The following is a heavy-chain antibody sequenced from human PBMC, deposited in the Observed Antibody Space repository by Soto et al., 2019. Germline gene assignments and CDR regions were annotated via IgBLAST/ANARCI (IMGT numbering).Heavy chain of an antibody. CDR2: IYYSGST. CDR1: GGSISSGDYY. CDR3: ARVQLRWNRVVDY. D-gene: IGHD4-17*01. Sequence: QVQLQESGPGLVKPSQTLSLTCTVSGGSISSGDYYWSWIRQPPGKGLEWIGYIYYSGSTYYNPSLKRRVHKSVDPSQHPFSLELSSGTAADTAVYYCARVQLRWNRVVDYWGQGTLVTVSS. V-gene: IGHV4-30-4*01. J-gene: IGHJ4*02.